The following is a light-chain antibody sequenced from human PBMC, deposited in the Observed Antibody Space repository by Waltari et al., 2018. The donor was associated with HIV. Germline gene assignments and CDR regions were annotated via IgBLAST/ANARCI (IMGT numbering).Light chain of an antibody. CDR3: QQRSNWPPELS. CDR2: YAS. J-gene: IGKJ4*01. V-gene: IGKV3-11*01. CDR1: QSVSSY. Sequence: EIVLTQSPVTLSMSTGDRSTLSCRASQSVSSYLAWYQQKPGQAPRLLIYYASNRATGIPARFSGSGSGTEFTLTISSLEPEDSAVYYCQQRSNWPPELSFGGGTKVEIK.